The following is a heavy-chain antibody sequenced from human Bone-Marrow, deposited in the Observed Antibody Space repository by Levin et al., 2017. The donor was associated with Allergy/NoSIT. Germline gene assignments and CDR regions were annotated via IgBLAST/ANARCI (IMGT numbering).Heavy chain of an antibody. V-gene: IGHV3-74*01. D-gene: IGHD2-21*02. CDR2: INSDGSST. CDR3: ARDPLFTCGGDCSTPSFDY. Sequence: PGGSLRLSCAASGFTFSSYWMHWVRQAPGKGLVWVSRINSDGSSTSYADSVKGRFTISRDNAKNTLYLQMNSLRAEDTAVYYCARDPLFTCGGDCSTPSFDYWGQGTLVTVSS. CDR1: GFTFSSYW. J-gene: IGHJ4*02.